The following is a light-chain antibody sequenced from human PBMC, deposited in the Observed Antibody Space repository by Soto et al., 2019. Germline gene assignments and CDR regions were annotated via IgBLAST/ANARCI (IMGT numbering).Light chain of an antibody. J-gene: IGKJ1*01. Sequence: EIVMTQSPATLSVSPGERATLSCRASQSIGRNLAWYQHKPGQAPRLLTYGASTGTTDIPTRFSASGSGTEFILTISSLQSEDFAVYYCQQYNNWPRSFGQGTKVEV. CDR2: GAS. CDR1: QSIGRN. V-gene: IGKV3-15*01. CDR3: QQYNNWPRS.